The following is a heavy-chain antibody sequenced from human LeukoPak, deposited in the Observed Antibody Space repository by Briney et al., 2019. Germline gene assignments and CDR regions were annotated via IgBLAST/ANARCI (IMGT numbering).Heavy chain of an antibody. CDR1: GGSISSSSYY. J-gene: IGHJ4*02. D-gene: IGHD6-19*01. CDR2: IYYSGST. V-gene: IGHV4-61*01. Sequence: SETLSLTCTVSGGSISSSSYYWSWIRQPPGKGLEWIGYIYYSGSTNYNPSLKSRVTISVDTSKNQFSLKLSSVTAADTAVYYCTSAVAGFDYWGQGTLVTVSS. CDR3: TSAVAGFDY.